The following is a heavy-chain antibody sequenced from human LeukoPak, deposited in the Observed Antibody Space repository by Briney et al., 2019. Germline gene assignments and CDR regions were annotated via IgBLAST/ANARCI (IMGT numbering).Heavy chain of an antibody. CDR2: IKQDGSEK. J-gene: IGHJ4*02. Sequence: GGSLRLSCAASGFTFSGYWLTWVRQAPGKGLEWVANIKQDGSEKYYVDSVKGRFTISRDNAKNSLYLQMNSLRAEDTAVYHCARVRVSYCLDFWGQGSLVTVSS. CDR1: GFTFSGYW. D-gene: IGHD1-26*01. CDR3: ARVRVSYCLDF. V-gene: IGHV3-7*01.